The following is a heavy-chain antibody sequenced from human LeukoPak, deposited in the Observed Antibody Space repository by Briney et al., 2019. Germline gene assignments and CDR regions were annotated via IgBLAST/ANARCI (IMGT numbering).Heavy chain of an antibody. J-gene: IGHJ6*02. V-gene: IGHV1-18*01. CDR2: ISAYNGNT. D-gene: IGHD6-13*01. Sequence: ASVKVSCRASGYTFTSYGISWVRQAPGQGLEWMGWISAYNGNTNYAQKLQGRVTMTTDTSTSTAYMELRSLRSDDTAVYYCARDGKVAAAGTLAYYYGMDVWGQGTTVTVSS. CDR1: GYTFTSYG. CDR3: ARDGKVAAAGTLAYYYGMDV.